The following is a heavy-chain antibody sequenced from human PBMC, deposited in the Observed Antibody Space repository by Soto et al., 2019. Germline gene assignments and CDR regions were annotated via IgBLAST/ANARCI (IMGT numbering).Heavy chain of an antibody. J-gene: IGHJ6*02. CDR2: IYYSGST. D-gene: IGHD3-16*01. CDR1: GGSISSYY. CDR3: ARQYAPYTYGMDV. V-gene: IGHV4-59*08. Sequence: ASETLSLTCTVSGGSISSYYWSWIRQPPGKGLEWIGYIYYSGSTNYNPSLKSRVTISVDTSKNQFSLKLSSVTAADTAVYYCARQYAPYTYGMDVWGQGTTVTVSS.